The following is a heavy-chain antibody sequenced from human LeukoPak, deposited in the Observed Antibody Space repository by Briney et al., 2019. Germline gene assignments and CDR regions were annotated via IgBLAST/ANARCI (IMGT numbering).Heavy chain of an antibody. J-gene: IGHJ6*02. CDR2: ISAYNGNT. V-gene: IGHV1-18*01. CDR3: AKNKTIDGMDV. D-gene: IGHD1-7*01. CDR1: GYTFISYG. Sequence: ASVKVSCKASGYTFISYGISWVRQAPGQGLEWMGWISAYNGNTNYAQRLQGRATMTTDTSTSTAYMELRSLRSDDTPVYYCAKNKTIDGMDVWGQGTTVTVSS.